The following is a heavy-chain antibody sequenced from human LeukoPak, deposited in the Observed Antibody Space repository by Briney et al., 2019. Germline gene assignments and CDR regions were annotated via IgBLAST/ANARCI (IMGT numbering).Heavy chain of an antibody. V-gene: IGHV3-30*04. Sequence: GGSLRLSCAASGFTFSSYAMHWVRQAPGKGLEWVAVISYDGSNKYYADSVKGRFTISRDNSKNTLYLQMNSLRAEDTAVYYCAGAYSPYGVDVWGQGTTVTVSS. D-gene: IGHD4-11*01. CDR1: GFTFSSYA. CDR3: AGAYSPYGVDV. CDR2: ISYDGSNK. J-gene: IGHJ6*02.